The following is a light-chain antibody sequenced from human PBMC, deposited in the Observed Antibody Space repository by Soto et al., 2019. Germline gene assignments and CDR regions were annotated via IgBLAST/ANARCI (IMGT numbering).Light chain of an antibody. CDR1: QGISSY. Sequence: IQLTQSPSSLSASVRDRVTITCRASQGISSYLAWYQQKPGKAPNLLIYAASTLQSGVPSRFSGSGSGTDFTLTISSLQPEDFATYYCQQFNSYPRTFGPGTKVDIK. J-gene: IGKJ3*01. V-gene: IGKV1-9*01. CDR2: AAS. CDR3: QQFNSYPRT.